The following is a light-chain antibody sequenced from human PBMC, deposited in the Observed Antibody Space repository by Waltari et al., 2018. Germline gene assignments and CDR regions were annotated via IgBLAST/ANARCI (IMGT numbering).Light chain of an antibody. Sequence: QSALTQPRSVSGSPGQSVTISCTGTRSDIGGHNDVSWYQQHPGKAPKVMFYDVSKRPSGVPDRFSGSKSDSTASLTISGLQADDEADYYCCAYAGSYILLFGGGTKLTVL. CDR2: DVS. V-gene: IGLV2-11*01. J-gene: IGLJ3*02. CDR3: CAYAGSYILL. CDR1: RSDIGGHND.